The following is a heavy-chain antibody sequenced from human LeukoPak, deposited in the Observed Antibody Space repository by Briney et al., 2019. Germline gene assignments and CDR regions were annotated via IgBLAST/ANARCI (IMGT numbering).Heavy chain of an antibody. D-gene: IGHD2-2*01. CDR2: INDSGSP. V-gene: IGHV4-34*01. CDR1: GGSFNGYH. J-gene: IGHJ4*02. CDR3: ARGPHQHWPLGQF. Sequence: SETLSLTCEVNGGSFNGYHWTWIRQSPGKGLEWIGEINDSGSPIYSPSLRSRLTISVDTSKNQFSATLTSVTVADTAVYYCARGPHQHWPLGQFWGQGSLVTVSS.